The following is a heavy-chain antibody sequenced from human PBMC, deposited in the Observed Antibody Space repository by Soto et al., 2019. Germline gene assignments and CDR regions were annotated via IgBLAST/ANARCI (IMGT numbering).Heavy chain of an antibody. J-gene: IGHJ4*02. CDR1: GFTFSSYG. Sequence: QVQLVESGGGVVQPGRSLRLSCAASGFTFSSYGMHWVRQAPGKGLEWVAVIWYDGSNKYYADSVKGRFTISRDNSKNTLYLQMNSLRAEDTAVYYCARDPGNQLWVVTPEYYFDYWGQGTLVTVSS. D-gene: IGHD2-21*02. V-gene: IGHV3-33*01. CDR2: IWYDGSNK. CDR3: ARDPGNQLWVVTPEYYFDY.